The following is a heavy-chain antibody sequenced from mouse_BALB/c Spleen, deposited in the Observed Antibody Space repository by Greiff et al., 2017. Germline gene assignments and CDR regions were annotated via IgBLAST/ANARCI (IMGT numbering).Heavy chain of an antibody. CDR2: IWRGGST. CDR1: GFSLTSYG. D-gene: IGHD1-1*01. V-gene: IGHV2-5-1*01. Sequence: QVQLKQSGPSLVQPSQSLSITCTVSGFSLTSYGVHWVRQSPGKGLEWLGVIWRGGSTDYNAAFMSRLSITKDNSKSQVFFKMNSLQADDTAIYYCATSYYYGSSYVGFAYWGQGTLVTVSA. J-gene: IGHJ3*01. CDR3: ATSYYYGSSYVGFAY.